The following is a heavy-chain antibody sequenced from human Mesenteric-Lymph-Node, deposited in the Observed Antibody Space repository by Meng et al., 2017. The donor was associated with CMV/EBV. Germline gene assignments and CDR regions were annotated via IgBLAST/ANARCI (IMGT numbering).Heavy chain of an antibody. CDR2: IYGTGIT. CDR1: GVSVTSGAYH. Sequence: QLQESGPGLVKPSVTVSLTCIVSGVSVTSGAYHWSWIRQSPGKGLEWIGYIYGTGITIYNPSLKSRVTILLETSKNQFSLKLNSVTTADTAVYYCAKSRSSTPGIVDDWGQGTLVTVSS. CDR3: AKSRSSTPGIVDD. D-gene: IGHD2/OR15-2a*01. J-gene: IGHJ4*02. V-gene: IGHV4-61*08.